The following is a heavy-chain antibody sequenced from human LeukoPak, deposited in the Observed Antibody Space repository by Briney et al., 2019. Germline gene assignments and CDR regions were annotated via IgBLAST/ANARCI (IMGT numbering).Heavy chain of an antibody. J-gene: IGHJ5*02. D-gene: IGHD5-18*01. CDR1: GGSISSSSYY. CDR3: ARRSHVDTITP. CDR2: IYYSGST. V-gene: IGHV4-39*01. Sequence: SETLSLTCTVSGGSISSSSYYWGWIRQPPGKGLEWIGSIYYSGSTYYNPSLKSRVTISVDTSKNQFSLKLSSVTAADTAVYYCARRSHVDTITPWGQGTLVTVSS.